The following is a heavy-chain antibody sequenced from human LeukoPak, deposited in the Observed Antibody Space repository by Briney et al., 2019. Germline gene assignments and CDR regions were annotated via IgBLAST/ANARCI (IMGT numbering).Heavy chain of an antibody. V-gene: IGHV3-30*18. Sequence: PGTSLRLSCAVSGFTISSLGMHWVRQAPGKGLEWVAMISYDGNSKYYGDSVKGRFTISRDNSKNTLYLQMDSLRTEDTAVYYCAKDWGSSGWYNYFDPWGQGTLVTVSS. J-gene: IGHJ5*02. CDR3: AKDWGSSGWYNYFDP. CDR1: GFTISSLG. D-gene: IGHD6-19*01. CDR2: ISYDGNSK.